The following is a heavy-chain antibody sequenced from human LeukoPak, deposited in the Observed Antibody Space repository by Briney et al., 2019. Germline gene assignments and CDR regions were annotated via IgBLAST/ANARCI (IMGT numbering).Heavy chain of an antibody. CDR1: GGYINSHY. V-gene: IGHV4-59*08. J-gene: IGHJ4*02. Sequence: SETLSLTCTVSGGYINSHYWGWIRQPPGKVLEYIGYISYTGSAIYSPSLESRVTISIDTSKNQFSLKLSSVTAAGTAVYYCARGGPTNFDYWGQGTLVTVSS. CDR2: ISYTGSA. CDR3: ARGGPTNFDY. D-gene: IGHD3-16*01.